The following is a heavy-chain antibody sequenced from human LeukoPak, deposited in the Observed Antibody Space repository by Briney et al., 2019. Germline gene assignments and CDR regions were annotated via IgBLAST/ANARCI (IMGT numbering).Heavy chain of an antibody. CDR3: AKDATWLYFQH. Sequence: GGSLRLSCAASGFTFSSYEMNWVRQAPGKGLEWVSYISSSGSTIYYADSVKGRFTISRDNAKNSLYLQMNSLRAEDTAVYYCAKDATWLYFQHWGQGTLVTVSS. D-gene: IGHD3-22*01. V-gene: IGHV3-48*03. CDR1: GFTFSSYE. J-gene: IGHJ1*01. CDR2: ISSSGSTI.